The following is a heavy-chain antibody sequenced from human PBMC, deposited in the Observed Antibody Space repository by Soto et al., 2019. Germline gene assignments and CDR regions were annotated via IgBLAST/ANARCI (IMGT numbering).Heavy chain of an antibody. D-gene: IGHD5-18*01. CDR1: GGSFSCYY. CDR2: INHSGST. CDR3: ARGRKLWGTGYYYYYGMDV. J-gene: IGHJ6*02. Sequence: PSETLSLTCAVYGGSFSCYYWSWIRQPPGKGLEWIGEINHSGSTNYNPSLKSRVTISVDTSKNQFSLKLSSVTAADTAVYYCARGRKLWGTGYYYYYGMDVWGQGTTVTVSS. V-gene: IGHV4-34*01.